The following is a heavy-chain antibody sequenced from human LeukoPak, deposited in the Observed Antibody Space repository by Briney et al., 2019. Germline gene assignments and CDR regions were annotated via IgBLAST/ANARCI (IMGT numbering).Heavy chain of an antibody. D-gene: IGHD6-13*01. CDR1: GFTFSSYS. Sequence: GGSLRLSCAASGFTFSSYSMNWVRQAPGKGLEWVSSISSSSSYIYYADSVKGRFTISRDNAKNSLYLQMNSLRAEDTAVYYCARGGRHSSSIDYWGQGTLVTVPS. V-gene: IGHV3-21*01. CDR3: ARGGRHSSSIDY. J-gene: IGHJ4*02. CDR2: ISSSSSYI.